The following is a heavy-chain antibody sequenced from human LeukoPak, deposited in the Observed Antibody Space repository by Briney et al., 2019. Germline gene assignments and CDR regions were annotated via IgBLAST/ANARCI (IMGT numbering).Heavy chain of an antibody. CDR1: GFTFDSYG. CDR3: AKDRTYDYGTYDAFDI. CDR2: ISYDGSNR. V-gene: IGHV3-30*18. J-gene: IGHJ3*02. D-gene: IGHD4-17*01. Sequence: GRSLRLSCAASGFTFDSYGMHWVRQAPGKGLEWVAVISYDGSNRYYVDSVKGRFTISRDNSKNTLYLQMNSLRPEDTAVYYCAKDRTYDYGTYDAFDIWGPGTMVTVSS.